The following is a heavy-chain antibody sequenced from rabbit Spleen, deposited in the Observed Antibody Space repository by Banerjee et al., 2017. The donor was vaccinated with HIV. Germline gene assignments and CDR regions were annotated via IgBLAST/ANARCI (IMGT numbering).Heavy chain of an antibody. V-gene: IGHV1S40*01. D-gene: IGHD4-1*01. CDR2: LYTDVLTT. Sequence: QSLEESGGGLVKPGASLTLTCKASGFDLSYYYYLCWVRQAPGKGLEWIGCLYTDVLTTWYASWVNGRFTISKASSTTVTLQMTSLTAADTATYFCVREVAAKFSLWGQGTLVTVS. CDR3: VREVAAKFSL. CDR1: GFDLSYYYY. J-gene: IGHJ4*01.